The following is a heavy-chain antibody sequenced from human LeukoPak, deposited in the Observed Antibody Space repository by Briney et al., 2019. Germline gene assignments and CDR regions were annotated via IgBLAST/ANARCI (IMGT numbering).Heavy chain of an antibody. V-gene: IGHV4-34*01. D-gene: IGHD3-22*01. J-gene: IGHJ3*02. CDR1: GGSINNYY. CDR2: INHSGST. CDR3: ARGCNYYDSSGYYYNAFDI. Sequence: PSETLSLTCTVSGGSINNYYWSWIRQPPGKGLEWIGEINHSGSTNYNPSLKSRVTISVDTSKNQFSLKLSSVTAADTAVYYCARGCNYYDSSGYYYNAFDIWGQGTMVTVSS.